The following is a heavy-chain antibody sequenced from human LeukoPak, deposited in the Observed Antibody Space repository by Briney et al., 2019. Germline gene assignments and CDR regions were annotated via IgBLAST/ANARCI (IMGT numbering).Heavy chain of an antibody. CDR2: ISGSGGST. Sequence: GGSLRLSCAASGFTFSSYGMSWVRRAPGKGLEWVSAISGSGGSTYYADSVKGRFTISRDNSKNTLYLQMNSLRAEDTAVYYCANTFFSDSSAVGYWGQGTLVTVSS. CDR1: GFTFSSYG. D-gene: IGHD3-22*01. CDR3: ANTFFSDSSAVGY. J-gene: IGHJ4*02. V-gene: IGHV3-23*01.